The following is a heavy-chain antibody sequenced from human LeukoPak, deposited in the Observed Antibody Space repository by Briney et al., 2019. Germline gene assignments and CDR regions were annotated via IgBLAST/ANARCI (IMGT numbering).Heavy chain of an antibody. D-gene: IGHD1-26*01. CDR1: GGTFSSYA. CDR2: IIPIFGTA. V-gene: IGHV1-69*05. J-gene: IGHJ4*02. CDR3: ASMGDHSGRDY. Sequence: ASVAVSCKASGGTFSSYAISWVRQAPGQGLEWMGGIIPIFGTANYAQKFQGRVTITTDESTSTAYMELSSLRSEDTAVYYCASMGDHSGRDYWGQGTLVTVSS.